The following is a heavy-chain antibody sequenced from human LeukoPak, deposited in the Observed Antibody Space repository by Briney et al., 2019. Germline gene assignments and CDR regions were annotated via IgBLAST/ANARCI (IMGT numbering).Heavy chain of an antibody. D-gene: IGHD2-21*02. CDR1: GFTFSSDW. V-gene: IGHV3-7*01. CDR2: INQDGSVK. Sequence: PGGSLRLSCAGSGFTFSSDWMSWVRQAPGKGLEWVANINQDGSVKYYVDSVKGRFTIPRDNAKNSLYLQMNSLRAEDTAVYYCARGHSGDWALGGQGTLVTVSS. CDR3: ARGHSGDWAL. J-gene: IGHJ4*02.